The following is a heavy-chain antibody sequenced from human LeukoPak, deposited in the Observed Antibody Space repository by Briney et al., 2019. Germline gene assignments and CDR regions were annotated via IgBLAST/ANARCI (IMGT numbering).Heavy chain of an antibody. D-gene: IGHD4-11*01. CDR3: ARSGLTTIAYLD. CDR1: VGSFSKYH. CDR2: INRRSST. J-gene: IGHJ4*02. V-gene: IGHV4-34*01. Sequence: SETLSLTCAVSVGSFSKYHWSWLRQPPGKGLEWIGEINRRSSTNYNPSLKSRVTISVDASKNHFSLELSSVTAADTAVYYCARSGLTTIAYLDWGQGTLVTVSS.